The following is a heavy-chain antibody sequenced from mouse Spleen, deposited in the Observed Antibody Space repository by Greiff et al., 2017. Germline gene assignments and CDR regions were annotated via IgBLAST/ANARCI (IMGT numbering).Heavy chain of an antibody. CDR2: IWSDGST. J-gene: IGHJ1*03. CDR3: ARHHYGSSYWYFDV. CDR1: GFSLTSYG. V-gene: IGHV2-6-1*01. Sequence: QVQLKQSGPGLVAPSQSLSITCTVSGFSLTSYGVHWVRQPPGKGLEWLVVIWSDGSTTYNSALKSRLSISKDNSKSQVFLKMNSLQTDDTAMYYCARHHYGSSYWYFDVWGTGTTVTVSS. D-gene: IGHD1-1*01.